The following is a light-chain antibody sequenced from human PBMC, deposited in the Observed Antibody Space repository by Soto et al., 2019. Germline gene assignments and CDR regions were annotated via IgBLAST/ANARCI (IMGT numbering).Light chain of an antibody. CDR2: EGS. V-gene: IGLV2-23*01. Sequence: QSALTQPASVSGSPGQSITISCTGTSSDVGSYNLVSWYQQHPGKAPKLMIYEGSKRPSGVSNRFSGSKSGNTASLTISGLQAEDEADYYCCSYVGSSTFYVFGTGTQLTVL. CDR1: SSDVGSYNL. CDR3: CSYVGSSTFYV. J-gene: IGLJ1*01.